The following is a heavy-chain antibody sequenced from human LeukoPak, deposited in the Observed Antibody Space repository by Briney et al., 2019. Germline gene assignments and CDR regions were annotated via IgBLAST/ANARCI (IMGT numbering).Heavy chain of an antibody. CDR3: ARENTMVRGGINPLDY. CDR2: IKQDGSEK. V-gene: IGHV3-7*01. J-gene: IGHJ4*02. D-gene: IGHD3-10*01. Sequence: GGSLRLSCAASGFTFSSYWMSWVRQAPGKGLEWVANIKQDGSEKYYVDSVKGRFTISRDNAKNSLYLQMNSLRAEDTAVYYCARENTMVRGGINPLDYWGQGTLVTVSS. CDR1: GFTFSSYW.